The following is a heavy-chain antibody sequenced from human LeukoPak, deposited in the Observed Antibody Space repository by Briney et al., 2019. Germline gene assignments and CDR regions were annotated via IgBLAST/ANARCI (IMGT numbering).Heavy chain of an antibody. CDR3: ARGRDYYDSSGYYPPYYFDY. J-gene: IGHJ4*02. CDR2: INHSGST. V-gene: IGHV4-34*01. D-gene: IGHD3-22*01. Sequence: PSETLSLTCAVYGGSFSGYYWSWIRQPPGKGLEWIGEINHSGSTNYNPSLKSRVTISVDTSKNQLSLKLSSVTAADTAVYYCARGRDYYDSSGYYPPYYFDYWGQGTLVTVSS. CDR1: GGSFSGYY.